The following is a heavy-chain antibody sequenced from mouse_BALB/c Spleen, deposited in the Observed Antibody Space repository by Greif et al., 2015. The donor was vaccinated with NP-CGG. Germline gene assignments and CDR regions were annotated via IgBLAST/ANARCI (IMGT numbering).Heavy chain of an antibody. D-gene: IGHD1-1*01. CDR3: SRDPGFDYGSSYPYYAMDY. CDR1: GFSLTSYG. J-gene: IGHJ4*01. V-gene: IGHV2-9*02. Sequence: VQGVESGPGLVAPSQSLSITCTVSGFSLTSYGVNWVRQPPGKGLEWLGVIWAGGSTNYNSALMSRLSISKDNSKIQVFLKMNSLQTDDTAMYYCSRDPGFDYGSSYPYYAMDYWGQGTSVTVSS. CDR2: IWAGGST.